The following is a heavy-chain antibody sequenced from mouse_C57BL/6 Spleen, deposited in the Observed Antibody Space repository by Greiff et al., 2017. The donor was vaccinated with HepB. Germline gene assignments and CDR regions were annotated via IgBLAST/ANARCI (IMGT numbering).Heavy chain of an antibody. D-gene: IGHD2-3*01. J-gene: IGHJ2*01. Sequence: VNVVESGAELVKPGASVKLSCKASGYTFTEYTIHWVKQRSGQGLEWIGWFYPGSGSIKYNEKFKDKATLTADKSSSTVYMELSRLTSEDSAVYFCAREVYDGYCDYFDYWGQGTTLTVSS. V-gene: IGHV1-62-2*01. CDR2: FYPGSGSI. CDR3: AREVYDGYCDYFDY. CDR1: GYTFTEYT.